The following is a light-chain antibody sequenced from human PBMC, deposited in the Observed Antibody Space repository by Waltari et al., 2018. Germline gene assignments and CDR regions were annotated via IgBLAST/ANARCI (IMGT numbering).Light chain of an antibody. CDR2: EVT. J-gene: IGLJ3*02. V-gene: IGLV2-14*01. CDR1: SSDIGVYNY. Sequence: QSALTQPASVSGSPGQSISISCTGTSSDIGVYNYVSWFQQYPGKAPKLMIYEVTNRPSGVSDRFSVSKSDNTASLTISGLQAEDEADYYCSSYTASSTWVFGGGTKLSVL. CDR3: SSYTASSTWV.